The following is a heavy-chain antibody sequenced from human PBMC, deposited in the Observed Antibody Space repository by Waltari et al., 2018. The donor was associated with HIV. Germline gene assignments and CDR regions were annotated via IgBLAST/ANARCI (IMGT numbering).Heavy chain of an antibody. D-gene: IGHD3-16*01. J-gene: IGHJ4*02. Sequence: QVQLQPWGAGLLKPSETLSLTCAVYGGSFSGYYWSWIRQPPGKGRKWIGEINHSGSTNYIPTLQSRVNISVDTSKNQFSLELNSVTAADTAVYYCARRGMVVLSPCDYWGQGTLVTVAS. CDR3: ARRGMVVLSPCDY. CDR1: GGSFSGYY. CDR2: INHSGST. V-gene: IGHV4-34*01.